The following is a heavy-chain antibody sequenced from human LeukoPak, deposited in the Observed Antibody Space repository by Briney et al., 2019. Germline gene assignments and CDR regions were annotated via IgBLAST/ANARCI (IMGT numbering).Heavy chain of an antibody. Sequence: GGSLRLSCAASGFTFSSYGMHWVRQAPGKGLEWVAVIWYNGSNKFYADSVKGRFTISRDNSKNTLYLQMNSLRAEDTAVYYCARDRAAADLDYWGQGTLVTVSS. CDR2: IWYNGSNK. J-gene: IGHJ4*02. D-gene: IGHD6-13*01. V-gene: IGHV3-33*01. CDR1: GFTFSSYG. CDR3: ARDRAAADLDY.